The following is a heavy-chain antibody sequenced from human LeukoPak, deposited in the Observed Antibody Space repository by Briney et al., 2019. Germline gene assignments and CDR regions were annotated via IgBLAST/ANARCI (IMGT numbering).Heavy chain of an antibody. CDR3: AKDDTYYFGNY. CDR2: ISSSSSYI. CDR1: GFTFSSYS. V-gene: IGHV3-21*04. D-gene: IGHD1-26*01. J-gene: IGHJ4*02. Sequence: PGGSLRLSCAASGFTFSSYSMNWVRQAPGKGLEWVSSISSSSSYIYYADSVKGRFTISRDNSKNTLYLQMSSLRAEDTAVYYCAKDDTYYFGNYWGQGTLVTVSS.